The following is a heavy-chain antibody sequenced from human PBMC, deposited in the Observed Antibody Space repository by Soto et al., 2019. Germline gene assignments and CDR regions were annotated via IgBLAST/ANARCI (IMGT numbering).Heavy chain of an antibody. CDR1: GFTFSSYA. Sequence: GGSLRLSCAASGFTFSSYAMSWARQAPGKGLEWVSAISGSGGSTYYADSVKGRFTISRDNSKNTLYLQMNSLRAEDTAVYYCAKLGYGDYGGNFDYWGQGTLVTVSS. D-gene: IGHD4-17*01. CDR2: ISGSGGST. CDR3: AKLGYGDYGGNFDY. V-gene: IGHV3-23*01. J-gene: IGHJ4*02.